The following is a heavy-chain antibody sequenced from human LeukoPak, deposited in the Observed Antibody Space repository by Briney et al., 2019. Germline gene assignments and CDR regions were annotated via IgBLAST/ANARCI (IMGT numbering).Heavy chain of an antibody. CDR3: AKDPSKDYGDYFDY. Sequence: ISGSGGSTYYADSVKGRFTISRDNSKNTLYLQMNSLRAEDTAVYYCAKDPSKDYGDYFDYWGQGTLVTVSS. D-gene: IGHD4-17*01. CDR2: ISGSGGST. J-gene: IGHJ4*02. V-gene: IGHV3-23*01.